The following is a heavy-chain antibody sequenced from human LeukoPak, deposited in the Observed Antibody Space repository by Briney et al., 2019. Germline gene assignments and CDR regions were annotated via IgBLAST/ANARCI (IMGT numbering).Heavy chain of an antibody. V-gene: IGHV3-21*01. D-gene: IGHD5-24*01. CDR3: ARVRGAFDI. Sequence: GGSLTLSCAASGFTFSSYCMSWVRQAPGEGLEWVSSISSGSSYIYYADSVKGRFTISRDNAKNSLYLQMNSLRAEDTAVYYCARVRGAFDIWGQGTMVTVSS. CDR1: GFTFSSYC. J-gene: IGHJ3*02. CDR2: ISSGSSYI.